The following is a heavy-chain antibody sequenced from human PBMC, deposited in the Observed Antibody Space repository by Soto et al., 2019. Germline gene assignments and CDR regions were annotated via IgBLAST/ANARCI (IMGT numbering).Heavy chain of an antibody. CDR2: IYSGGST. Sequence: EVQLVESGGGLIQPGGSLRLSCAASGFTVSSNYMSWVRQAPGKGLEWVSVIYSGGSTYYADSVKGRFTISRDNSKNALYLQMNSRRAEDTAVYYCARGPSRSWRRYYYYGMDVWGQGTTVTVSS. CDR3: ARGPSRSWRRYYYYGMDV. J-gene: IGHJ6*02. D-gene: IGHD6-13*01. CDR1: GFTVSSNY. V-gene: IGHV3-53*01.